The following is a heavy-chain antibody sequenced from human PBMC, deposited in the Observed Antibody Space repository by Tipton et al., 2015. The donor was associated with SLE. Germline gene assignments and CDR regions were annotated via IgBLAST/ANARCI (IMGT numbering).Heavy chain of an antibody. V-gene: IGHV4-38-2*02. D-gene: IGHD3-10*01. CDR3: ARVPFNYGLFGAFDI. CDR1: GGSISSGSY. J-gene: IGHJ3*02. Sequence: TLSLTCTVSGGSISSGSYWGWIRQPPGKGLEWIGTIYHRGTTYYSPSLKSRVTISLDTSKNQFSLNLSSVTAADTAVYYCARVPFNYGLFGAFDIWGQGTMVTVSS. CDR2: IYHRGTT.